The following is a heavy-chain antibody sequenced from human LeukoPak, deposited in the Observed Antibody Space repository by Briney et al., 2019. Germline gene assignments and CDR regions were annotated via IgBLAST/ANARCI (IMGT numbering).Heavy chain of an antibody. CDR1: GGSISSYY. D-gene: IGHD3-10*01. CDR3: ARDPGLGYYGSGSLLGFDY. J-gene: IGHJ4*02. V-gene: IGHV4-59*01. Sequence: SETLSLTCTVSGGSISSYYWSWIRQPPGKGLEWIGYIYYSGSTNYNPSLKSRVTISVDTSKNQFSLKLSSVDAVDTAVDYCARDPGLGYYGSGSLLGFDYWGQGTLVTVSS. CDR2: IYYSGST.